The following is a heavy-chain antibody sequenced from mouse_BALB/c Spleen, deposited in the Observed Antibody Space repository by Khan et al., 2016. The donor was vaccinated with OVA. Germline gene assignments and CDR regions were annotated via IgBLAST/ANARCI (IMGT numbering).Heavy chain of an antibody. Sequence: VQLQESGAELVKPGASVKLSCKASGYTFTSYYMYWVKQRPGQGLEWIGDINPSNGDTYFNEKFKNTATLTVDKSSSTTYMQLSSLTSEDTAVYYCTRGGYGGFASWGQGTLVTVSA. V-gene: IGHV1-53*01. CDR1: GYTFTSYY. J-gene: IGHJ3*01. CDR2: INPSNGDT. CDR3: TRGGYGGFAS. D-gene: IGHD2-2*01.